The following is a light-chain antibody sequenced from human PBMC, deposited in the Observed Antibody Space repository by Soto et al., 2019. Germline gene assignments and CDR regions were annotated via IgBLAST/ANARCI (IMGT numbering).Light chain of an antibody. V-gene: IGKV3-20*01. CDR1: QSITYSH. CDR2: GVS. CDR3: QQQGN. Sequence: ENVLTQSPGTLSLSPGERATLSCRASQSITYSHLAWYQQKPGQAPRLLIYGVSNRATGVPDRFSGSGSGTDFTLTINRLEPEDSAVYYCQQQGNFGQGTKV. J-gene: IGKJ1*01.